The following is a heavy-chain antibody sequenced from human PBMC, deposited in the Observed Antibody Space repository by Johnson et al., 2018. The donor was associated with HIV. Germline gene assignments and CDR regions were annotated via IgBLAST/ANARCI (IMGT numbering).Heavy chain of an antibody. CDR2: IKEDESEK. CDR3: ARDPGYSSFDI. D-gene: IGHD6-13*01. V-gene: IGHV3-7*05. Sequence: VQLVESGGGLVQPGGSLRVSCAASGFTFSSYVMHWVRQAPGKGLEFVANIKEDESEKSYVESVKGRFTISRDNANNLMYLQMSSLRAEDTAVYYCARDPGYSSFDIWGQGAMVIVSS. J-gene: IGHJ3*02. CDR1: GFTFSSYV.